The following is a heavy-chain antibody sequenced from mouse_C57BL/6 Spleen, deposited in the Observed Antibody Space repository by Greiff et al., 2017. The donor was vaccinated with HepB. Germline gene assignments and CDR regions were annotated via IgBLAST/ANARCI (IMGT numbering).Heavy chain of an antibody. J-gene: IGHJ3*01. CDR2: IWRGGST. CDR1: GFSLTSYG. CDR3: ASHNWDVGWFAY. V-gene: IGHV2-5*01. Sequence: VKVEESGPGLVQPSQSLSITCTVSGFSLTSYGVHWVRQSPGKGLEWLGVIWRGGSTDYNAAFMSRLSITKDNSKSQVFFKMNSLQADDTAIYYCASHNWDVGWFAYWGQGTLVTVSA. D-gene: IGHD4-1*01.